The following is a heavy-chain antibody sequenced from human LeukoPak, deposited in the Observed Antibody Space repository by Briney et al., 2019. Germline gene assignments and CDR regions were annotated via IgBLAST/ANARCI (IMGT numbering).Heavy chain of an antibody. D-gene: IGHD3-3*01. CDR3: ARTWGIFGVVTYEAHFSFDY. CDR1: GYSISSNYY. J-gene: IGHJ4*02. V-gene: IGHV4-38-2*01. CDR2: IYHSGST. Sequence: PSETLSLTCAVSGYSISSNYYWGWIRQPPGKGLEWIGSIYHSGSTYYNPSLKSRVTISVDTSKNQFSLKLSSVTAADTAVYYCARTWGIFGVVTYEAHFSFDYWGQGTLVTVSS.